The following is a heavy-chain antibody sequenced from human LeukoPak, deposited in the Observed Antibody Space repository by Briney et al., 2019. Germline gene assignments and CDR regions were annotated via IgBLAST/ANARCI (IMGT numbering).Heavy chain of an antibody. J-gene: IGHJ4*02. CDR1: GGSISSSSYY. D-gene: IGHD3-10*01. CDR2: IKEDGSEK. Sequence: SSETLSLTCTVSGGSISSSSYYWAWIRQPPGKGLEWMANIKEDGSEKYYVDSVKGRFTISRDNAKNSLYLQMNSLRAEDTAVYYCARYGSGRRFDSWGQGTLVTVSS. V-gene: IGHV3-7*01. CDR3: ARYGSGRRFDS.